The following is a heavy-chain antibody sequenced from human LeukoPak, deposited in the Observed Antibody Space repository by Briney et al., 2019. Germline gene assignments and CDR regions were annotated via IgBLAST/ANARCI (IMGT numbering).Heavy chain of an antibody. CDR3: AKGKYSSGGVPDY. Sequence: GGSLRLSCVASEFTFSSRAMNWVRQAPGKGLERVSSISGGGESTYYADSVKGRFTVSRDNSKNTLYLQINSLRGEDTAVYYCAKGKYSSGGVPDYWGQGTLVTVSS. V-gene: IGHV3-23*01. CDR1: EFTFSSRA. CDR2: ISGGGEST. J-gene: IGHJ4*02. D-gene: IGHD6-19*01.